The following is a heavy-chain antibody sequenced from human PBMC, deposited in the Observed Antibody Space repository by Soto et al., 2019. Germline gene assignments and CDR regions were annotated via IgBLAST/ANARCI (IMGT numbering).Heavy chain of an antibody. V-gene: IGHV3-15*01. Sequence: GGSLRISRAASGFALSDAGMSWVRQAPGKGLEWVGRIKGEADGGTTDYAAPVKGRITISRDHSKDTLYLQMNSLKTEDTAVYYCTTGLTNGYYNFDYWGQGT. CDR3: TTGLTNGYYNFDY. CDR2: IKGEADGGTT. J-gene: IGHJ4*02. CDR1: GFALSDAG. D-gene: IGHD2-8*01.